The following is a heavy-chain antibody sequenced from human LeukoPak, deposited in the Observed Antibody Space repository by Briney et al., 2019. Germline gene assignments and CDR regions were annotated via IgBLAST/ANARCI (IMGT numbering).Heavy chain of an antibody. Sequence: GGSLRLSCAASGFTFSSYAMSWVRQAPGKGLEWVSSISSSSSYIYYADSVKGRFTISRDNAKNSLYLQMNSLRAEDTAVYYCARFGSQPLFDYWGQGTLVTVSS. CDR2: ISSSSSYI. V-gene: IGHV3-21*01. CDR3: ARFGSQPLFDY. CDR1: GFTFSSYA. D-gene: IGHD1-26*01. J-gene: IGHJ4*02.